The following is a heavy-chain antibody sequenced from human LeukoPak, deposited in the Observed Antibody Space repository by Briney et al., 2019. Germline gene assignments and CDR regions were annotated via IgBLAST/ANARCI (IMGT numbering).Heavy chain of an antibody. CDR2: ISAYNGNT. CDR1: GYTFTSYG. J-gene: IGHJ4*02. V-gene: IGHV1-18*01. D-gene: IGHD3-22*01. CDR3: ARDQTPGYYDSSGYYQFDY. Sequence: ASVKASCKASGYTFTSYGISWVRQAPGQGLEWMGWISAYNGNTNYAQKLQGRVTMTTDTSTSTAYMELRSLRSDDTAVYYCARDQTPGYYDSSGYYQFDYWGQGTLVTVSS.